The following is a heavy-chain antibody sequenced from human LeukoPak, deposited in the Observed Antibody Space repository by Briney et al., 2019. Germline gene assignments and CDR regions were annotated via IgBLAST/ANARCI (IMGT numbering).Heavy chain of an antibody. CDR1: GGSFSGYY. D-gene: IGHD6-13*01. V-gene: IGHV4-34*01. CDR2: INHSGST. CDR3: ARGVRAAATTYYYYYYGMDV. J-gene: IGHJ6*02. Sequence: SDTLSLTCAVYGGSFSGYYWSWIRQPPGKGLEWIGEINHSGSTNYNPSLKSRVTISVDTSKNQFSLKLSSVTAADTAVYYCARGVRAAATTYYYYYYGMDVWGQGTTVTVSS.